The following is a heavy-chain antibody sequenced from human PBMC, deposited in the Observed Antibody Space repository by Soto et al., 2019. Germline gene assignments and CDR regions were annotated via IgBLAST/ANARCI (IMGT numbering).Heavy chain of an antibody. CDR2: INPYNGNT. V-gene: IGHV1-18*01. Sequence: QVQLVQSGTEVKKPGASVKVSCKASGYTFTSCAISWVRQDPGQGLEWMGWINPYNGNTNYAQKLQGRVTMTTDTSTSTAYMELRSLRSDDTAVYYCARDTAMALPDAWGQGTLVTVSS. CDR3: ARDTAMALPDA. J-gene: IGHJ4*02. D-gene: IGHD5-18*01. CDR1: GYTFTSCA.